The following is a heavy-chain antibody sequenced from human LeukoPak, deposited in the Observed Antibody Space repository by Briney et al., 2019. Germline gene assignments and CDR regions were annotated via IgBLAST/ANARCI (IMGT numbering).Heavy chain of an antibody. CDR1: GGSISSGGYY. CDR2: IYYSGST. CDR3: ARDSSTEGLDY. J-gene: IGHJ4*02. Sequence: SETLSLTCTVSGGSISSGGYYWSWIRQHPGKGLEWIGYIYYSGSTYYNPSLKSRVTISVNTSKNQFSLKLSSVTAADTAVYYCARDSSTEGLDYWGQGTLATVSS. D-gene: IGHD5/OR15-5a*01. V-gene: IGHV4-31*03.